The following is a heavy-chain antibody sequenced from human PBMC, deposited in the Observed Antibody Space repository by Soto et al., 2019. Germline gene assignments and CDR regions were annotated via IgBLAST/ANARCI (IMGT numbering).Heavy chain of an antibody. CDR3: AKGLAYCGGDCYSWGAFDI. D-gene: IGHD2-21*02. J-gene: IGHJ3*02. CDR1: GFTFSSYG. V-gene: IGHV3-30*18. Sequence: QVQLVESGGGVVQPGRSLRLSCAASGFTFSSYGMHWVRQAPGKGLEWVAVISYDGSNKYYADSVKGRFTISRDNSKNPLYLQMNSLRAEDTAVYYCAKGLAYCGGDCYSWGAFDIWGQGTMVTVSS. CDR2: ISYDGSNK.